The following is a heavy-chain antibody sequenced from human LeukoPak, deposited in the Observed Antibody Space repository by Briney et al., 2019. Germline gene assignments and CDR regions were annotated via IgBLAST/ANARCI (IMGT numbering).Heavy chain of an antibody. V-gene: IGHV1-18*01. Sequence: ASVKVSCKASGYSFSSVGISWVRHAPGQALEWIGWVSTYNSEINYAPKFQARVTMTKDTSTSTVFLEMWSLRADDTAVYYCVRDNWNEFDPWGQGTLVTVSS. CDR1: GYSFSSVG. J-gene: IGHJ5*02. CDR2: VSTYNSEI. D-gene: IGHD1-1*01. CDR3: VRDNWNEFDP.